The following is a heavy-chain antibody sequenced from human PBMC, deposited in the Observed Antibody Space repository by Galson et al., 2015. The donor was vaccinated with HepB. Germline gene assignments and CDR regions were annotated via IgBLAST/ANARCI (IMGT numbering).Heavy chain of an antibody. V-gene: IGHV1-24*01. Sequence: SVKVSCKVSGYTLTELSMHWVRQAPGKGLEWMGGFDPEDGETIYAQKFQGRVTMTEDTSTDTAYMELSSLRSEDTAVYYCATVILPPYCGGDCYSLLNWGQGTLVTVSS. CDR3: ATVILPPYCGGDCYSLLN. CDR2: FDPEDGET. D-gene: IGHD2-21*02. J-gene: IGHJ4*02. CDR1: GYTLTELS.